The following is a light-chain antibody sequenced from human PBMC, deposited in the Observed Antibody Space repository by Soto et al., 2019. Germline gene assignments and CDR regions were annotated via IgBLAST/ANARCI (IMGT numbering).Light chain of an antibody. V-gene: IGKV1-27*01. CDR1: QGISNF. J-gene: IGKJ2*01. CDR3: QKYNSAPYT. CDR2: AAS. Sequence: DIQMTQSPFSLSASVGDRVTITCRASQGISNFLAWYQQKPGKVPKLLIYAASTLQSGVPARFSGSGSGTDFTLTINNLPPEDFATYYCQKYNSAPYTFGQVTKLEIK.